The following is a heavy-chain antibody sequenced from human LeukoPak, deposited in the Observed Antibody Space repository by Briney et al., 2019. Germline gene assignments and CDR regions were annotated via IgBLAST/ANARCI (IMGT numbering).Heavy chain of an antibody. CDR1: GLTFDDYA. J-gene: IGHJ3*02. CDR2: ISGDGGST. Sequence: GGSLRLSCAASGLTFDDYAMHWVRHAPGKGLEWVSLISGDGGSTYYADSVKGRFTISRDNSKNSLYLQMNSLRTEDTALYYCAKDYHITMIVVVINYAFDIWGQGTMVTVSS. V-gene: IGHV3-43*02. CDR3: AKDYHITMIVVVINYAFDI. D-gene: IGHD3-22*01.